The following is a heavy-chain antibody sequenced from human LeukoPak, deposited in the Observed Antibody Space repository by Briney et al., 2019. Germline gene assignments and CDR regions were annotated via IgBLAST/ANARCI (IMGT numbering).Heavy chain of an antibody. Sequence: GGSLRLSCSASGFTFSGYGMHWVRQAPGKGLEHVSTISSNGGSTYYADSVKGRLTISRDNSKNTLFLQMTGLRAEDTAIYYCVKDRANLHYGMDVWGQGTTVTVSS. CDR3: VKDRANLHYGMDV. J-gene: IGHJ6*02. V-gene: IGHV3-64D*09. CDR1: GFTFSGYG. CDR2: ISSNGGST. D-gene: IGHD1-7*01.